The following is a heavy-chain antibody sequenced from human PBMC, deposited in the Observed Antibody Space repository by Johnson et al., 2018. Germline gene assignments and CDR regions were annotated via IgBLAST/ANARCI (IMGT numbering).Heavy chain of an antibody. D-gene: IGHD3-10*01. J-gene: IGHJ3*02. CDR1: GFTFSSYS. Sequence: VQLVQSGGGLVKXGGSLRLXCAASGFTFSSYSMNWVRQAPGKGLAWVSSISSSSSYIYYADSVQGRYTIPRANAKNSLYLQMNSLTAEDTAGYYCARVEYYGSADAFDIWGQGTMVTVSS. V-gene: IGHV3-21*04. CDR2: ISSSSSYI. CDR3: ARVEYYGSADAFDI.